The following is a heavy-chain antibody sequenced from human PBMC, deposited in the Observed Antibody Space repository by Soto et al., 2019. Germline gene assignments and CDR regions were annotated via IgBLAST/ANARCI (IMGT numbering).Heavy chain of an antibody. V-gene: IGHV3-23*01. D-gene: IGHD3-22*01. CDR2: ISGSGGST. Sequence: SSDYMVWVRQAPGKGLEWVSSISGSGGSTDYADSVKGRFTISRDNSKNTLYLQMNSLRAEDTAVYYCATRDSRLDYSGQGTLVRVSS. J-gene: IGHJ4*02. CDR1: SSDY. CDR3: ATRDSRLDY.